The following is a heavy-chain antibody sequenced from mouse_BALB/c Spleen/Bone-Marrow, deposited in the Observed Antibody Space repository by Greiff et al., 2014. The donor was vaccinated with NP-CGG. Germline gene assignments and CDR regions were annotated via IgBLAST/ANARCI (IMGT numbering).Heavy chain of an antibody. CDR1: GFTFSSYY. Sequence: DVQLVESGGGLVKLGGSLKLSCAASGFTFSSYYMSWVRQNPEKRLELVAAINRNGGSIYYPDTVQGRFTISRDNAKNTLYLQMSSLKSEDTALYYCARQDYGYDGGAMDYRGQGTSVTVSS. D-gene: IGHD2-2*01. CDR2: INRNGGSI. CDR3: ARQDYGYDGGAMDY. V-gene: IGHV5-6-2*01. J-gene: IGHJ4*01.